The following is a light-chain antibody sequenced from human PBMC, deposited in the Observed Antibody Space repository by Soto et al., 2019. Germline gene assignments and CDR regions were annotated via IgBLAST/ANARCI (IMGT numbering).Light chain of an antibody. CDR3: CSYAGDYMFV. J-gene: IGLJ1*01. CDR2: EGT. CDR1: VGL. Sequence: QSVLTQPASVSGSPGQSITISCTGTVGLVSWFQQHPGKVPKVMIYEGTKRPSGVSDRFSGSKSDNTASLTISGLQAEDEGDYYCCSYAGDYMFVFGTGTKVTVL. V-gene: IGLV2-23*01.